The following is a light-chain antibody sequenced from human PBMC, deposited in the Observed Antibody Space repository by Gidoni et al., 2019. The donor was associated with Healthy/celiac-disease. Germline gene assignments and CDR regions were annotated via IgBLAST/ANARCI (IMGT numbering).Light chain of an antibody. CDR1: TGAVTSGHY. CDR3: LLSYSGARV. CDR2: DTS. J-gene: IGLJ2*01. V-gene: IGLV7-46*01. Sequence: QAVVTPAPSLPVPPGGTFTLTCGSSTGAVTSGHYPYWFQPKPGQAPRTLMYDTSNTHSWTPARFSGSLLGGKAALTLSGAQPEDEAEYYCLLSYSGARVFGGGTNLTVL.